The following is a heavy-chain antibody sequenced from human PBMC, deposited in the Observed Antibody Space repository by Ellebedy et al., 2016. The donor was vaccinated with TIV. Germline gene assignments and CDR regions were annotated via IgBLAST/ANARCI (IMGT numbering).Heavy chain of an antibody. J-gene: IGHJ4*02. CDR3: ARDLDDSSGYYYPMIDY. D-gene: IGHD3-22*01. V-gene: IGHV3-21*01. CDR2: ISTSSSYI. CDR1: GVTFSSYS. Sequence: PGGSLRLSCAASGVTFSSYSMNWVRQAPGKGLAWVSSISTSSSYIYYADSVKGRFTISRDNAKNSLYLQMNSLRAEDTAVYYCARDLDDSSGYYYPMIDYWGQGTLVTVSS.